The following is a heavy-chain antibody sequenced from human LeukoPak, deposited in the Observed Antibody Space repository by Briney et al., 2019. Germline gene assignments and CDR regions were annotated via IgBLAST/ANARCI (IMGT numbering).Heavy chain of an antibody. Sequence: GASVKVSCKASGYIFTDYAIQWVRQAPGQGLEWMGWINAGNGKTKYSQKFQGRVTITRDTSASTAYMELSGLRSEDTAVYYCVRARWTSTVTTYYLDYWGQGTLVTVSS. J-gene: IGHJ4*02. CDR1: GYIFTDYA. CDR3: VRARWTSTVTTYYLDY. CDR2: INAGNGKT. V-gene: IGHV1-3*01. D-gene: IGHD4-17*01.